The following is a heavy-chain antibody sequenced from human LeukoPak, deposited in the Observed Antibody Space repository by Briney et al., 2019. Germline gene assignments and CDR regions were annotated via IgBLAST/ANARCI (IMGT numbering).Heavy chain of an antibody. Sequence: GGSLRLSCAASGFTFGSYDIHWVRQAPGKGLEWVAVISYDGSNKYYVDSVKGRFTISRDNSKNTLYLQMNNLRAEDTAVYYCARADLGSCSGGSCYGHYWGQGTLVTVSS. V-gene: IGHV3-30-3*01. J-gene: IGHJ4*02. CDR1: GFTFGSYD. CDR2: ISYDGSNK. CDR3: ARADLGSCSGGSCYGHY. D-gene: IGHD2-15*01.